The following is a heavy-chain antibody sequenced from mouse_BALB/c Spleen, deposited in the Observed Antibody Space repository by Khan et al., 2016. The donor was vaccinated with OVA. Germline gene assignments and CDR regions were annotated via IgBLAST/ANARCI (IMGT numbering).Heavy chain of an antibody. J-gene: IGHJ1*01. CDR1: GYSFTNYG. V-gene: IGHV9-3-1*01. D-gene: IGHD1-1*02. Sequence: VQLQESGPEVKKPGETVKISCKASGYSFTNYGMNWVRQAPGKGLKWMGWINTYTGEPTYADDFKGRFAFSLETSASTAYLQINNLKNEDTATYFCASGGYWYFDFWGAGTTVTVSS. CDR2: INTYTGEP. CDR3: ASGGYWYFDF.